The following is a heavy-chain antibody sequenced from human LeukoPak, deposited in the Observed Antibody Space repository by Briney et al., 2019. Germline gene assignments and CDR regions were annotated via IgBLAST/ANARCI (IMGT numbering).Heavy chain of an antibody. CDR2: ISDTGRLS. J-gene: IGHJ4*02. CDR3: AREGDEDYYDSSGFDY. Sequence: QSGGSLRLSCAASGFTFSSSAMSWVRQAPGKGLEWVAAISDTGRLSYCADSVNGRFTISRDNSKNTLSLQMNSLRAEDTAVYYCAREGDEDYYDSSGFDYWGQGTLVTVSS. V-gene: IGHV3-23*01. D-gene: IGHD3-22*01. CDR1: GFTFSSSA.